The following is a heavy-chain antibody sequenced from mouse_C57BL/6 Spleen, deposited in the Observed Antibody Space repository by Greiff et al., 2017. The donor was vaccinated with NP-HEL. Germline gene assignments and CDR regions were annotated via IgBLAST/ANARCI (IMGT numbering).Heavy chain of an antibody. J-gene: IGHJ2*01. CDR1: GYTFTSYG. CDR3: ARPWDVLLDY. V-gene: IGHV1-81*01. Sequence: QVQLQQSGAELARPGASVKLSCKASGYTFTSYGISWVKQRTGQGLEWIGEIYPRSGNTYYNEKFKGKATLTADKSSSTAYMELRSLTSEDSAVYFCARPWDVLLDYWGQGTTLTVSS. D-gene: IGHD4-1*01. CDR2: IYPRSGNT.